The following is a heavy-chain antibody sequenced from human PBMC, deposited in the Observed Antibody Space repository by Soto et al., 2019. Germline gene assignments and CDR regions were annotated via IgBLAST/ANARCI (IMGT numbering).Heavy chain of an antibody. J-gene: IGHJ6*02. V-gene: IGHV3-30-3*01. CDR3: ARGHNDYYYGMDV. CDR2: ISYDGSNK. Sequence: QVQLVESGGGVVQPGRSLRLSCAASGFIFSNYNMHWVRQAPGKGLEWVASISYDGSNKYYAGSVKGRFTISRDNSKNTLYLQMNSLRAEDTAVYYCARGHNDYYYGMDVWGQGTTVTVSS. CDR1: GFIFSNYN.